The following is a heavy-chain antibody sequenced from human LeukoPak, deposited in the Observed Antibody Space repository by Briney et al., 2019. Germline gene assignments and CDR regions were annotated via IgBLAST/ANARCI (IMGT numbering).Heavy chain of an antibody. CDR2: ISGSGGST. CDR3: AKSSSSWYRFDY. Sequence: GGSLRLSCVGSGFTLSRYKMNWVRQAPGKGLEWVSAISGSGGSTYYADSVKGRFTISRDNSKNTLYLQMNSLRAEDTAVYYCAKSSSSWYRFDYWGQGTLVTVSS. CDR1: GFTLSRYK. V-gene: IGHV3-23*01. D-gene: IGHD6-13*01. J-gene: IGHJ4*02.